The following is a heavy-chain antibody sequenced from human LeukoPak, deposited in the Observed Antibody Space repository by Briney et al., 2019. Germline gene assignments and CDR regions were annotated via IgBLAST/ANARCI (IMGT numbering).Heavy chain of an antibody. CDR3: ARVDGAATFYYMDV. D-gene: IGHD2-15*01. Sequence: SETLSLTCTVSGGSISSSSYYWGWIRQPPGKGLEWIGYIYYSGSTNYNPSLKSRVTISVDTSKNQFSLKLSSVTAADTAVYYCARVDGAATFYYMDVWGKGTTVTISS. CDR2: IYYSGST. V-gene: IGHV4-61*05. CDR1: GGSISSSSYY. J-gene: IGHJ6*03.